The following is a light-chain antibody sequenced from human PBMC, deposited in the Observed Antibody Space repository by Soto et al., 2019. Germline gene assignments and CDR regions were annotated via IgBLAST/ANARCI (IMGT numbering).Light chain of an antibody. J-gene: IGKJ4*02. CDR2: DAS. V-gene: IGKV3D-15*01. Sequence: EIVRTRSAATLSVSPGERATLSCMASQSVSSDLAWYQQTPGQAPRVLIYDASSRATGIPVRFSGSASGTEFTLTISSLEPEDFAVYYCQQCNKYPRTFGGGTKVDIK. CDR1: QSVSSD. CDR3: QQCNKYPRT.